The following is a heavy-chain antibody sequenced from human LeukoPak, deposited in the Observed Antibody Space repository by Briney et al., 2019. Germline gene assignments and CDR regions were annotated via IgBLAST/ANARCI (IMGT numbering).Heavy chain of an antibody. CDR2: MYPGDSDT. CDR3: AKGYSSSWHPFDY. CDR1: GYSFTSYW. Sequence: GQSLKISCKGSGYSFTSYWIGWVRQMPGKGLEWMGIMYPGDSDTRYSPSFPGQVTISDDNSISTADLHWSSLKASDTAMYFCAKGYSSSWHPFDYWGQGTLVTVSS. V-gene: IGHV5-51*01. J-gene: IGHJ4*02. D-gene: IGHD6-13*01.